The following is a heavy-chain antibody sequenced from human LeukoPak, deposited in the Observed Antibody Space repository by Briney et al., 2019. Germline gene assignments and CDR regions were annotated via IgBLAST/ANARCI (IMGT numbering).Heavy chain of an antibody. Sequence: ASVKVPCKASGYTFTSYAMNWVRQAPGQGLEWMGWISTYNGDTNYAQKLQGRVTMTTDTSTNTAYMELRSLRSDDTAVYYCAREGLGELTLDYWGQGTLVTVSS. V-gene: IGHV1-18*01. CDR2: ISTYNGDT. CDR3: AREGLGELTLDY. D-gene: IGHD3-16*01. CDR1: GYTFTSYA. J-gene: IGHJ4*02.